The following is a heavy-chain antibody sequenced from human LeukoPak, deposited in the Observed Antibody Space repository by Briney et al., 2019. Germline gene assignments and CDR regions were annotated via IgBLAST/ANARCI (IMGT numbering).Heavy chain of an antibody. CDR2: IKNKGDGGTT. D-gene: IGHD3-10*01. J-gene: IGHJ4*02. CDR1: GFTFNKAW. Sequence: PGGSLRLSCAASGFTFNKAWMSWVRLAPGKGLEWVGRIKNKGDGGTTDYAAPVKGRFTVSRDDSKSTLYLQMNSLKTEDTAVYYCTTSGTPFEYWGQETLVTVSS. V-gene: IGHV3-15*01. CDR3: TTSGTPFEY.